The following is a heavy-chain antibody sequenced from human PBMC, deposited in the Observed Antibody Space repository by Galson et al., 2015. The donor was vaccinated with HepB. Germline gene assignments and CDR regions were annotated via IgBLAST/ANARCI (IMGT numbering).Heavy chain of an antibody. CDR1: GFTLSEYE. D-gene: IGHD2-21*02. CDR3: ARVRGAFCGGDCYPLDC. Sequence: SLRLSCAASGFTLSEYEINWVRQPPGKGLEWVSYLSRSGYAIYYADSVKGRFTMSRDDAKNSLFLQMNSLRAEDTATYYCARVRGAFCGGDCYPLDCWGLGTQVTVSS. J-gene: IGHJ4*02. V-gene: IGHV3-48*03. CDR2: LSRSGYAI.